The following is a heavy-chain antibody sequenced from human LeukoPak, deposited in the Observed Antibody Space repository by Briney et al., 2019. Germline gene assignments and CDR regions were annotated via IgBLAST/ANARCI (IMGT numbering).Heavy chain of an antibody. Sequence: GGSLRLSCAASGFTVSNNYMSWVRQAPGKGLEWVSGISGSGGSTYYADSVKGRFTISRDNSKNTLYLQMNSLRAEDTAVYYCAKEASSATMTDAFDIWGQGTMVTVSS. CDR2: ISGSGGST. V-gene: IGHV3-23*01. J-gene: IGHJ3*02. CDR1: GFTVSNNY. CDR3: AKEASSATMTDAFDI. D-gene: IGHD3-22*01.